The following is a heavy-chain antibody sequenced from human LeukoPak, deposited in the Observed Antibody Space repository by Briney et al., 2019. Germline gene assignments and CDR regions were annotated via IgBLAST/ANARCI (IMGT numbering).Heavy chain of an antibody. J-gene: IGHJ4*02. CDR3: ARTAYYYDSSGYYYEVFDY. V-gene: IGHV1-69*01. D-gene: IGHD3-22*01. CDR1: GGTFSSYA. CDR2: IIPIFGTA. Sequence: VASVKVSCKASGGTFSSYAISWVRQAPGQGLEWMGGIIPIFGTANYAQKFQGRVTITADESTSTAYMELSSLRSEDTAVYYCARTAYYYDSSGYYYEVFDYWGQGTLVTVSS.